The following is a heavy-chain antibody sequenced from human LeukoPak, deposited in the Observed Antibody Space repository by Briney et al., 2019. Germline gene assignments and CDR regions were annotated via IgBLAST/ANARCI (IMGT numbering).Heavy chain of an antibody. CDR3: ARGPLMATVTTFTY. CDR2: INPNSGGT. J-gene: IGHJ4*02. CDR1: GYTFTGYY. V-gene: IGHV1-2*02. Sequence: ASVKVSCKASGYTFTGYYMHWVRQAPGQGLEWMGWINPNSGGTNYAQKFQGRVTMTRDTSISTAYMELSRLRSDDTAVYYCARGPLMATVTTFTYWGQGTLVTVSS. D-gene: IGHD4-17*01.